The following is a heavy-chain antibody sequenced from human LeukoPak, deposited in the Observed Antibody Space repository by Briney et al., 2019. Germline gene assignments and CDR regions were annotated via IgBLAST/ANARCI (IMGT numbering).Heavy chain of an antibody. CDR3: AKDKRSLGATTEDY. V-gene: IGHV3-7*01. CDR1: GFTFSSYW. D-gene: IGHD1-26*01. Sequence: GGSLRLSCAASGFTFSSYWISWVRQAPGKGLEWVANIKQDGSEKYYEDSVKGRFTISRDNAKNSLYLQMNSLRAEDTAVYYCAKDKRSLGATTEDYWGQGTLVTVSS. CDR2: IKQDGSEK. J-gene: IGHJ4*02.